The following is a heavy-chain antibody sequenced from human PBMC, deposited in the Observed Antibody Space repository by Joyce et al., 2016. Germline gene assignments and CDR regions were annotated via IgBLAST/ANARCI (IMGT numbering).Heavy chain of an antibody. CDR3: AHTPVYCNLGPCYYDF. CDR2: IYWNDEK. D-gene: IGHD2/OR15-2a*01. Sequence: QVTLKESGPALVKPTQTLTLTCSFSGSSFSGGVGVGWIRQPPGRALEWLAVIYWNDEKRYRPSLRNRLTIAKDASTNQVVLSMANMDPVDTGTYFCAHTPVYCNLGPCYYDFWGQGTLVTVSS. CDR1: GSSFSGGVG. J-gene: IGHJ4*02. V-gene: IGHV2-5*01.